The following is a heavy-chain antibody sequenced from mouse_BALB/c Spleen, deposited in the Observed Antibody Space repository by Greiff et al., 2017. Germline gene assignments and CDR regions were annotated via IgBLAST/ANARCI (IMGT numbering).Heavy chain of an antibody. CDR3: ARGRRFYAMDY. CDR1: GFTFSSYA. Sequence: DVKLVESGGGLVKPGGSLKLSCAASGFTFSSYAMSWVRQTPEKRLEWVASISSGGSTYYPDSVKGRFTISRDNARNILYLQMSSLRSEDTAMYYCARGRRFYAMDYWGQGTSVTVSS. V-gene: IGHV5-6-5*01. CDR2: ISSGGST. J-gene: IGHJ4*01.